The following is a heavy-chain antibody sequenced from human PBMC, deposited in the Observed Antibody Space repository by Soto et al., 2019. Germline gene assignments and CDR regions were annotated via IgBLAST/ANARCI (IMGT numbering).Heavy chain of an antibody. Sequence: SETLSLTCTVSGGSISGYYWSWVRQPPGKGLEWIAYIHYSGSSNSNPSLKSRVTISVDTSRNQFSLKLTSVTAADTAVYYCARHSNEYRKSLDYWGQGTLVTVSS. CDR1: GGSISGYY. J-gene: IGHJ4*02. CDR3: ARHSNEYRKSLDY. CDR2: IHYSGSS. D-gene: IGHD1-1*01. V-gene: IGHV4-59*08.